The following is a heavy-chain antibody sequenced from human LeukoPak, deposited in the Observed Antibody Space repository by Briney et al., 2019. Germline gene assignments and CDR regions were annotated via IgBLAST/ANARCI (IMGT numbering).Heavy chain of an antibody. J-gene: IGHJ4*02. V-gene: IGHV3-11*04. Sequence: GGSLRLSCAASGFTFSDYYMSWIRQAPGKGLEWVSYISSSGSTIYYADSVKRRFTISRDNAKNTVSLQMNSLRVKDTAVYYCARAGFDWNPGGYWGQGALVTVSS. CDR3: ARAGFDWNPGGY. CDR1: GFTFSDYY. D-gene: IGHD1-1*01. CDR2: ISSSGSTI.